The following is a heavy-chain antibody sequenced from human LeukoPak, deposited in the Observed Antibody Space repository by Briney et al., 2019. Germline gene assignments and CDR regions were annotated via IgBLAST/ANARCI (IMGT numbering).Heavy chain of an antibody. CDR3: ARGRIAKIVVVHSFQYGMDV. V-gene: IGHV4-34*01. CDR1: GGSFTDYF. CDR2: INDYSGNT. Sequence: SETLSLTCDVFGGSFTDYFWTWIRQSPGKGLEWIGEINDYSGNTNYNPSLNSRVSISLEKSKNQFSLELRSVTAADTAVYYCARGRIAKIVVVHSFQYGMDVWGQGATVTVSS. D-gene: IGHD3-22*01. J-gene: IGHJ6*02.